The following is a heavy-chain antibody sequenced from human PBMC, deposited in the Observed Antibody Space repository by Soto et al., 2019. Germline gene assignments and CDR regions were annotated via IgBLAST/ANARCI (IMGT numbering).Heavy chain of an antibody. Sequence: PSETLSLTCAVYGGSFSGYYWSWIRQPPGKGLEWIGEINHSGSTNYNPSLKSRVTISVDTSKNQFSLKLSSVTAADTAVYYCARSPRDTLRYFDWLFPPSDYWGQGTLVTVSS. J-gene: IGHJ4*02. CDR3: ARSPRDTLRYFDWLFPPSDY. V-gene: IGHV4-34*01. D-gene: IGHD3-9*01. CDR1: GGSFSGYY. CDR2: INHSGST.